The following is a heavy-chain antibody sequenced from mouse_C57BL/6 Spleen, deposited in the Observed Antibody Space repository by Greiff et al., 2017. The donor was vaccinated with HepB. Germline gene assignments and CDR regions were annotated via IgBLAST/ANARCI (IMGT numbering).Heavy chain of an antibody. D-gene: IGHD1-1*01. J-gene: IGHJ2*01. CDR3: ARYYYGSSNYFDY. V-gene: IGHV5-4*01. Sequence: DVHLVESGGGLVKPGGSLKLSCAASGFTFSSYAMSWVRQTPEKRLEWVATISDGGSYTYYTDNVKGRFTISSDKAKNNLYLQMSHLKSEDTAMYYCARYYYGSSNYFDYLGQGTTLTVSS. CDR2: ISDGGSYT. CDR1: GFTFSSYA.